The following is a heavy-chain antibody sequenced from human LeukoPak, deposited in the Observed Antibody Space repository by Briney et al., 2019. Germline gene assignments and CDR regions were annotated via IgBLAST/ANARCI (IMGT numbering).Heavy chain of an antibody. D-gene: IGHD1-26*01. V-gene: IGHV1-8*01. Sequence: AAVKVSCKASGYTFTSYDIHWVRQDPGRGLDYLGWMNPNSGKTGYTQKFRGRFSMTRDTSISTAYLELNSLTSEDTAVYYCARGGGFSFGAQSYYQLSLWGQGTLVTVSS. CDR2: MNPNSGKT. J-gene: IGHJ4*02. CDR1: GYTFTSYD. CDR3: ARGGGFSFGAQSYYQLSL.